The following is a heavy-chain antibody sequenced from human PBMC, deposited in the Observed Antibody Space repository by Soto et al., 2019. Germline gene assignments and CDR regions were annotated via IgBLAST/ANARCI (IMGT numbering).Heavy chain of an antibody. CDR3: ARSGVPGGYNWFDP. V-gene: IGHV1-69*01. J-gene: IGHJ5*02. D-gene: IGHD3-10*01. CDR1: GGTFSSYA. CDR2: IIPIFGTA. Sequence: VKVSCKASGGTFSSYAISWVRQAPGQGLEWMGGIIPIFGTANYAQKFQGRVTITADESTSTAYMELSSLRSEDTAVYYCARSGVPGGYNWFDPWGQGTLVTVSS.